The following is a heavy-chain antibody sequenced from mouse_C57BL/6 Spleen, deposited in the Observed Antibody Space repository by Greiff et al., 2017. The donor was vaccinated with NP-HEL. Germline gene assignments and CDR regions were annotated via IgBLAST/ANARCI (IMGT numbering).Heavy chain of an antibody. CDR2: IDPSASYT. D-gene: IGHD1-1*01. Sequence: QVQLQQPGAELVKPGASVKLSCKASGYTFTSYWMQWVKQRPGQGLEWIGEIDPSASYTNYNQKFKGKATLTVDTSSSTAYMQLSSLTSEDSAVYYCARYDGSSYGWYFDVWGTGTTVTVSS. J-gene: IGHJ1*03. V-gene: IGHV1-50*01. CDR1: GYTFTSYW. CDR3: ARYDGSSYGWYFDV.